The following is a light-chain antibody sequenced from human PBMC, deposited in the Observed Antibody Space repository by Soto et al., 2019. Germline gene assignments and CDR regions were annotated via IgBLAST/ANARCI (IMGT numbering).Light chain of an antibody. CDR1: SRDVGGSNY. V-gene: IGLV2-14*01. Sequence: QSVLIQPASVSGSPGQSITISCTGTSRDVGGSNYVSWYQHHPHRAPKLLIYEVNYRPSGVSSRFSGSKSGNTASLTISGLQAEDEADYYCCSYAGSYKVFGTGTKVTVL. CDR3: CSYAGSYKV. CDR2: EVN. J-gene: IGLJ1*01.